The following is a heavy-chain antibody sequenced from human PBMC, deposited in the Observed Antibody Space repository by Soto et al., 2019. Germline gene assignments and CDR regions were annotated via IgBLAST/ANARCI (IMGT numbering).Heavy chain of an antibody. D-gene: IGHD6-19*01. CDR3: ASGDSSGWSLVDY. CDR1: GGSISSSSYY. Sequence: TSETLSLTCTVSGGSISSSSYYWGWIRQPPGQGLEWIGSIYYSGSTYYNPSLKSRVTISVDTSKNQFSLKLSSVTAADTSVYDCASGDSSGWSLVDYWGQGTLLTVSS. V-gene: IGHV4-39*01. J-gene: IGHJ4*02. CDR2: IYYSGST.